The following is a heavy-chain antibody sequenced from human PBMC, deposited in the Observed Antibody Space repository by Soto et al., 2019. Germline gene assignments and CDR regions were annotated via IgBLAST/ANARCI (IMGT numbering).Heavy chain of an antibody. D-gene: IGHD6-19*01. CDR1: GFTFSRYW. V-gene: IGHV3-74*01. J-gene: IGHJ4*02. CDR3: ARDSDSSGWSFYVY. Sequence: EVQLVESGGGLVQPGGSLRLSCAASGFTFSRYWMTWVGKDQGKGLEWASRTNTYGSSAAYADSVKGRFTISRDNAKNTLYLQMNTLRAEDTGVYYCARDSDSSGWSFYVYWVQGTLVTVSS. CDR2: TNTYGSSA.